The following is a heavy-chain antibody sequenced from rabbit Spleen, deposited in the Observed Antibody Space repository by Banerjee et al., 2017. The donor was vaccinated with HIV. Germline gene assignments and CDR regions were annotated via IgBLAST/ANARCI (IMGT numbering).Heavy chain of an antibody. D-gene: IGHD8-1*01. V-gene: IGHV1S45*01. CDR3: ARDSGTSFSSYGMDL. J-gene: IGHJ6*01. CDR1: GVSFSDKHY. Sequence: QEQLEESGGGLVKPGGTLTLTCTASGVSFSDKHYMCWVRQAPGKGLEWIACIDSGSSGFTYFASWAKGRFTISKTSSTTVTLQMTSLTAADTATYFCARDSGTSFSSYGMDLWGPGTLVTVS. CDR2: IDSGSSGFT.